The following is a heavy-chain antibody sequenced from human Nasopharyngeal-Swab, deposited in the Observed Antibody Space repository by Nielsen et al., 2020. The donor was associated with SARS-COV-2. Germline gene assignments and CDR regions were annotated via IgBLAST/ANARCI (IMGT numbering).Heavy chain of an antibody. V-gene: IGHV3-23*01. Sequence: VGQAPGKGLEWGSGVSGSGGTTKYADSVKGRFTISRDNSKNKLYLQMHSLRVEDTAVYYCAKDRYCSGGACYFSGFDYWGRGTLVTVSS. CDR2: VSGSGGTT. D-gene: IGHD2-15*01. CDR3: AKDRYCSGGACYFSGFDY. J-gene: IGHJ4*02.